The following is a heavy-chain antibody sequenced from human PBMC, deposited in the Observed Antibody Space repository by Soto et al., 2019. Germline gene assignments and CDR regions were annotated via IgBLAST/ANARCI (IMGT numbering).Heavy chain of an antibody. D-gene: IGHD3-22*01. J-gene: IGHJ3*02. V-gene: IGHV3-30-3*01. Sequence: GGSLRLSCAASGFTFSSYAMHWVRQAPGKGLEWVAVISYDGSNKYYADSVKGRLTISRDNSKNTLYLQMNSLRAEDTAVYYCARGRDYYDSSGYFAFDIWGQGTMVTVSS. CDR3: ARGRDYYDSSGYFAFDI. CDR2: ISYDGSNK. CDR1: GFTFSSYA.